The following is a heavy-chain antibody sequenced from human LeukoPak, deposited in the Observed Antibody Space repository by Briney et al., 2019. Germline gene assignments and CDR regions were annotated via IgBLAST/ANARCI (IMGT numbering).Heavy chain of an antibody. CDR2: IYYSGST. Sequence: PSETLSLTCTVSGGSISSYYWSWIRQPPGKGLEWIGYIYYSGSTNYNPSLKSRVTISVDTSKNQFSLKLSSVTAADTGVYYCARDPLGPSLAVDWGQGTLVTVSS. CDR3: ARDPLGPSLAVD. CDR1: GGSISSYY. V-gene: IGHV4-59*01. J-gene: IGHJ4*02. D-gene: IGHD6-19*01.